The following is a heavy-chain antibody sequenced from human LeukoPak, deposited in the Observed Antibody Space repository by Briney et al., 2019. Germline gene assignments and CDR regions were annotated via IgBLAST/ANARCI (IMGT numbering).Heavy chain of an antibody. CDR3: ARASFGVVIPYMDV. Sequence: GGSLRLSCATSGFNFTTHAMAWVRQTPGKGLEWVSSISESGTSKYYAASVKGRFTISRDNAKNSLYLQMNSLRAEDTAVYYCARASFGVVIPYMDVWGKGTTVTVSS. CDR2: ISESGTSK. J-gene: IGHJ6*03. D-gene: IGHD3-3*01. V-gene: IGHV3-23*01. CDR1: GFNFTTHA.